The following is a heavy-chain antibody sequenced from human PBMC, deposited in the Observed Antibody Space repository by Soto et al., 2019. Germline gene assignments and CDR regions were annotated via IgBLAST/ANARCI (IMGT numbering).Heavy chain of an antibody. CDR1: GFTFSTYS. Sequence: EVQLVESGGDLVQPGGSLRLSCAASGFTFSTYSMNWVRQAPGKGLEWVSSISSSSTIYYADSVKGRFTISRDNVQNSLYLQMHSLRAEDTAVYYSARERGSGCTFDYWGQGTLVTVSS. CDR3: ARERGSGCTFDY. CDR2: ISSSSTI. D-gene: IGHD6-19*01. J-gene: IGHJ4*02. V-gene: IGHV3-48*01.